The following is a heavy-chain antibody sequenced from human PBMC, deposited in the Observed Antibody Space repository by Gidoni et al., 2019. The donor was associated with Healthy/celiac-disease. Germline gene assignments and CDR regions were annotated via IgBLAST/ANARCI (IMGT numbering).Heavy chain of an antibody. V-gene: IGHV4-39*01. CDR1: GGSISSSSYY. D-gene: IGHD1-7*01. CDR3: ASPNWNYPYYVDY. J-gene: IGHJ4*02. Sequence: QLQLQESGPGLVKPSETLSLTCTVSGGSISSSSYYWGWIRQPPGQGLEWIGSIYYSGSTYYNPSLKSRVTISVDTSKNQFSLKLSSVTAADTAVYYCASPNWNYPYYVDYWGQGTLVTVSS. CDR2: IYYSGST.